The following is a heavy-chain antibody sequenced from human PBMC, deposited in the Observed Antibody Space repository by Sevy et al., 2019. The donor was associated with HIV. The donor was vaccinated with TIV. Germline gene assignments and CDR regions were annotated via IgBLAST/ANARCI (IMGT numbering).Heavy chain of an antibody. V-gene: IGHV3-7*01. CDR3: ARVYCSYYDRGYYYAMDV. CDR1: RFTFSSYC. Sequence: GGSLRLSCAASRFTFSSYCMSWVRQAPGKGLEWVANINHDGGEKYHPDSVKGRFTISRDNAKNSLYLQMNSLRAEDSAVYFCARVYCSYYDRGYYYAMDVWGQGTTVTVSS. D-gene: IGHD3-10*02. CDR2: INHDGGEK. J-gene: IGHJ6*02.